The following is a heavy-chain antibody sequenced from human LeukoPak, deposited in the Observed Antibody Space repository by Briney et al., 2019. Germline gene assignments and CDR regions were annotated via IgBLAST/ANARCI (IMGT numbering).Heavy chain of an antibody. J-gene: IGHJ1*01. CDR2: IDPNTGDS. D-gene: IGHD3-22*01. V-gene: IGHV1-2*02. CDR3: ARGYYDSSDYEYFQH. Sequence: ASVKVSCKASGYTFTGYYMHWVRQAPGQGLEWMGWIDPNTGDSNYVQKFQGRVTMTRDTSISTAYMELSRLRSDDTAVYYCARGYYDSSDYEYFQHWGQGTLVTVSS. CDR1: GYTFTGYY.